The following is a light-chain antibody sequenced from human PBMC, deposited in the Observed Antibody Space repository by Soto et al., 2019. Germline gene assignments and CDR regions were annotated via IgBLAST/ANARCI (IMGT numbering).Light chain of an antibody. J-gene: IGLJ1*01. CDR2: DND. CDR3: GAWDDSLNVYL. V-gene: IGLV1-51*01. CDR1: RSNIGNYY. Sequence: QSVLTQPPSVSAAPRQRVTISCSGGRSNIGNYYVSWYHQLPGTAPKVLIFDNDKRPSGIPDRFSGSKSGTSATLAITGIHTGDGGEYSCGAWDDSLNVYLFGGGTKVTVL.